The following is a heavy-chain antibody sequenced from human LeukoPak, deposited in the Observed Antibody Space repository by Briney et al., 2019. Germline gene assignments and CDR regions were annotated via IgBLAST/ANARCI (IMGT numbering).Heavy chain of an antibody. Sequence: ASVKVSCKASGYTFTGYYMHWVRQAPGQGLEWMGWINPNSGGTNYAQKFQGRVTMTRDTSISTAYMELSRLRSDDTAVYYCARDPTVYEGGAFDIWGQGTMATVSS. D-gene: IGHD1-14*01. J-gene: IGHJ3*02. CDR1: GYTFTGYY. CDR3: ARDPTVYEGGAFDI. V-gene: IGHV1-2*02. CDR2: INPNSGGT.